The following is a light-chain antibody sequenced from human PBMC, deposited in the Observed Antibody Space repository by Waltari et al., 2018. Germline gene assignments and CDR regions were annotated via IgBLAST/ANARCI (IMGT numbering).Light chain of an antibody. J-gene: IGLJ3*02. Sequence: QSVLTQPPSASGTPGQRVTTSCSGSSSKIGSNTVNWFKQLPGTAPKLLISSNNQRASGVPGRFTASKSGTSASLAISGLQSEDEADDYCAAWDDSLNGWVFGGGTKLTVL. CDR1: SSKIGSNT. CDR2: SNN. V-gene: IGLV1-44*01. CDR3: AAWDDSLNGWV.